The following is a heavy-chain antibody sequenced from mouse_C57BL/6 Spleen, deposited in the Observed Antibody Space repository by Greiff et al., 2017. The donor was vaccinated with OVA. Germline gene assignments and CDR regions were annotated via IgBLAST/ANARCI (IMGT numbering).Heavy chain of an antibody. CDR2: IYPGNSDT. V-gene: IGHV1-5*01. Sequence: EVQLQQSGTVLARPGASVKMSCKPSGYTFTSYWMHWVKQRPGQGLEWIGAIYPGNSDTSYNQKFKGKAKLTAVTAASTAYMELSSLTNEDSAVYYCTRGYGSSLYFDYWGQGTTLTVSS. CDR1: GYTFTSYW. J-gene: IGHJ2*01. CDR3: TRGYGSSLYFDY. D-gene: IGHD1-1*01.